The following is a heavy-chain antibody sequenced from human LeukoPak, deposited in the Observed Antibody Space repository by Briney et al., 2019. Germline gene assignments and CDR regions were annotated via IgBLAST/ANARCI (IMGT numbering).Heavy chain of an antibody. Sequence: GASVKVSCTASGYTFTSYGISWVRQAPGQGLEWMGWISAYNGNTNYAQKFQGRVTMTTDTSTSTAYMELRSLRSDDTAVYYCARRISDILTGYYFDYWGQGTLVTVSS. J-gene: IGHJ4*02. D-gene: IGHD3-9*01. V-gene: IGHV1-18*01. CDR3: ARRISDILTGYYFDY. CDR2: ISAYNGNT. CDR1: GYTFTSYG.